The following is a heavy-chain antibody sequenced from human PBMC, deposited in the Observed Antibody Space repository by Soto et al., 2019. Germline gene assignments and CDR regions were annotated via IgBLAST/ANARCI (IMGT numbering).Heavy chain of an antibody. CDR2: INPSGGNT. D-gene: IGHD3-9*01. J-gene: IGHJ4*02. CDR1: GYTFTNNY. V-gene: IGHV1-46*03. CDR3: ARIYGTYYDILTGLWGGHFDY. Sequence: QVQLVQSGAEEKKPGASVKVSCKASGYTFTNNYVVWVRQAPGQGLEWMGIINPSGGNTIYAQKCQDGVPXTXXXSXXTIYIELSSLRSEDTAVFYCARIYGTYYDILTGLWGGHFDYWGQGTQVTVSS.